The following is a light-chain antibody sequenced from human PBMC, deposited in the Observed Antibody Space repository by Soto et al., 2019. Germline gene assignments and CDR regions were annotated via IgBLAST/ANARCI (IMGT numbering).Light chain of an antibody. CDR1: QSVSSSY. J-gene: IGKJ1*01. V-gene: IGKV3-20*01. Sequence: EIVLTQSPGTLSLSPGERATLSCRASQSVSSSYLAWYQQKAGQAPRLLIYGASSRATGIPDRFSGSGSGTDFTLTISRLEPEDFAVYECQQYGSSPWTFGQGTKVDIK. CDR3: QQYGSSPWT. CDR2: GAS.